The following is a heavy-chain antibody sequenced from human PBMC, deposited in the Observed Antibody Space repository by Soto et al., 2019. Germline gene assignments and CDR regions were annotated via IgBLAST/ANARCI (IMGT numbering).Heavy chain of an antibody. D-gene: IGHD3-16*01. V-gene: IGHV4-4*07. J-gene: IGHJ5*02. CDR2: IYATGTT. Sequence: QVQLQESGPGLVKPSETLSLTCTVSGASISGFYWSWIRKSAGKGLEWIGRIYATGTTDYNPSLKSRVMMSVDTSKKQFSLKLRSVTAADTAVYYCVRDGTKTLRDWFEPWGQGISVTVSS. CDR3: VRDGTKTLRDWFEP. CDR1: GASISGFY.